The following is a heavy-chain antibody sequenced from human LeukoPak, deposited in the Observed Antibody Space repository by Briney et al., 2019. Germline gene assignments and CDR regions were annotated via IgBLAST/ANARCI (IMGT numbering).Heavy chain of an antibody. CDR1: GGTVSSYA. J-gene: IGHJ4*02. D-gene: IGHD5-18*01. CDR3: ARDRSYGYRVPY. Sequence: SVKVSGKASGGTVSSYAISWGRQAPGQGLEWMGGIIPIFGTANYAQKFQGRVTITADKSTSTAYMELSSLRSEDTAVYYGARDRSYGYRVPYWGQGTLVTVSS. CDR2: IIPIFGTA. V-gene: IGHV1-69*06.